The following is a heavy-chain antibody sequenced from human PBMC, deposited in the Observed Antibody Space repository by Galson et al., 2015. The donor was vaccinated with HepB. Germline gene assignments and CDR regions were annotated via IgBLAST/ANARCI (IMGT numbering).Heavy chain of an antibody. J-gene: IGHJ4*02. CDR1: GFSVSSNY. CDR2: IYSGGNT. V-gene: IGHV3-53*01. D-gene: IGHD3-22*01. Sequence: SLRLSCAVSGFSVSSNYMTWVRQAPGKGLECVAHIYSGGNTYYADSVKGRFTVSRDNSKNTLYLQMNSLRAEDAAVCYCARGLVSSGYYGDYWGQGTLVTVSS. CDR3: ARGLVSSGYYGDY.